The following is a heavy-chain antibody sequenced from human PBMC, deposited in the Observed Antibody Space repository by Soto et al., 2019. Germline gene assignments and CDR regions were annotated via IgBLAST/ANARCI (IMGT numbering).Heavy chain of an antibody. D-gene: IGHD3-22*01. V-gene: IGHV4-34*01. Sequence: SDTLSLTCAVYGGSFSGYYWSWIRQPPGKGLEWIGEINHSGSTNYNPSLKSRVTISVDTSKNQFSLKLSSVTAADTAVYYCARGPITTNPRFDPWGQGTLVTVSS. J-gene: IGHJ5*02. CDR2: INHSGST. CDR3: ARGPITTNPRFDP. CDR1: GGSFSGYY.